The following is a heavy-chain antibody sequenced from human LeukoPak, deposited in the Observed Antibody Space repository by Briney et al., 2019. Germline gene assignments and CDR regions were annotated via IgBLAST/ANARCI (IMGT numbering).Heavy chain of an antibody. CDR1: GFTFSNSA. Sequence: PGRSLRLSCAASGFTFSNSAMHWVRQAPGKGLEWVAVIWYDGSNKYYADSVKGRFTISRDNSKNTLYLQMNSLRAEDTAVYYCARDLGIAAHDAFDIWGQGTMVTVSS. CDR3: ARDLGIAAHDAFDI. V-gene: IGHV3-33*08. D-gene: IGHD6-13*01. CDR2: IWYDGSNK. J-gene: IGHJ3*02.